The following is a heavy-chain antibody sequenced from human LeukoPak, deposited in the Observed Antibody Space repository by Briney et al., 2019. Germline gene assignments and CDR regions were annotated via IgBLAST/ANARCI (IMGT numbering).Heavy chain of an antibody. CDR3: ARCRSYDSSGYCDAVDI. J-gene: IGHJ3*02. CDR1: GGSISSSNY. CDR2: IHNSGST. V-gene: IGHV4-61*01. Sequence: PSGTLSLTCAVSGGSISSSNYWSWIRQPPGKGLEWIGYIHNSGSTNYNPSLKSRVTISVDTSKKQFSLKLSSVTAADTAVYYCARCRSYDSSGYCDAVDIWGQGTMVTVSS. D-gene: IGHD3-22*01.